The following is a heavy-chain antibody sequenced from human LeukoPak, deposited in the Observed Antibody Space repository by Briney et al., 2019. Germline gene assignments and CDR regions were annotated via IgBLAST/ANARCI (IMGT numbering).Heavy chain of an antibody. J-gene: IGHJ4*02. CDR3: AGHPRHVGNSLFDY. V-gene: IGHV4-59*08. Sequence: KTSETLSLTCTVSGGSINSYYWSWIRQPPGKGLEWIGYIYYSGSTNYNPSLKSRVTISIDTSKKQFSLKLSSVTAADTAVYYCAGHPRHVGNSLFDYWGQGTLVTVSS. CDR1: GGSINSYY. CDR2: IYYSGST. D-gene: IGHD4-23*01.